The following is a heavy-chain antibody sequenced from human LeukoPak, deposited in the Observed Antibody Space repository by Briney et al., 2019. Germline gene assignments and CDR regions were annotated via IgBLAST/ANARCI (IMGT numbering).Heavy chain of an antibody. Sequence: ASVKVSCKASGYTFTGYYMHWVRQAPGQGLEWMGWINPNSGGTNYAQKFQGRVTMTGDTSISTAYMELSRLRSDDTAVYYCAREGPTVTTWGFDPWGQGTLVTVSS. CDR3: AREGPTVTTWGFDP. V-gene: IGHV1-2*02. CDR1: GYTFTGYY. CDR2: INPNSGGT. J-gene: IGHJ5*02. D-gene: IGHD4-17*01.